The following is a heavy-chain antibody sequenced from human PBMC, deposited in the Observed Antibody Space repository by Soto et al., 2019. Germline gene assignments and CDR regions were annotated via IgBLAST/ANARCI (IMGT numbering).Heavy chain of an antibody. CDR3: ARSALRFLEWPPSGFDY. J-gene: IGHJ4*02. V-gene: IGHV4-39*01. Sequence: PSETLSLICTVSGGSISSSSYYWGWIRQPPGKGLEWIGSIYYSGSTYYNPSLKSRVTISVDTSKNQLSLKLSSVTAADTAVYYCARSALRFLEWPPSGFDYWGQGTMVTSPQ. D-gene: IGHD3-3*01. CDR1: GGSISSSSYY. CDR2: IYYSGST.